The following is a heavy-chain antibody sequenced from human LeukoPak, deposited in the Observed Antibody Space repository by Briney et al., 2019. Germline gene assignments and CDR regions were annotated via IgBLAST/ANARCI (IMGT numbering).Heavy chain of an antibody. J-gene: IGHJ4*02. CDR2: IYQSGST. V-gene: IGHV4-4*02. Sequence: SETLSLTCAVSGGSISSSNWWSWVRQPPGKGLEWIGEIYQSGSTNYNPSLKSRVTISVDTSKNQFSPKLSSVTAADTAVYYCARDGGDYDILTGYYGSLDYWGQGTLVTVSS. CDR1: GGSISSSNW. D-gene: IGHD3-9*01. CDR3: ARDGGDYDILTGYYGSLDY.